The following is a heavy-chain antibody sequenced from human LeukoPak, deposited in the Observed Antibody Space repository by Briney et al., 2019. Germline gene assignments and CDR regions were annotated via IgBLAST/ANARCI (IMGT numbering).Heavy chain of an antibody. V-gene: IGHV1-46*01. CDR1: GYTFTSYY. J-gene: IGHJ5*02. CDR3: ARKSAAGDWFDP. D-gene: IGHD6-13*01. Sequence: GASVKVSCKASGYTFTSYYMHWVRQAPRQGLEWMGIINPSGGSTSYAQKFQGRVTMTRDMSTSTVYMELSSLRSEDTAVYYCARKSAAGDWFDPWGQGTLVTVSS. CDR2: INPSGGST.